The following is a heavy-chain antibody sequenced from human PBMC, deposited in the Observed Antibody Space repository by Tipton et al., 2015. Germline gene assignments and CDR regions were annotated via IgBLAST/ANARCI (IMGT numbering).Heavy chain of an antibody. Sequence: LRLSCTVSGGSISSSSYYWAWIRQPPGKGLEWIGSLYFSGSTYYNPSLKSRVTMSRDTSKNQFSPKLASVTAADTAVYYCACQDYDSLTRDYQTVDYWGQGTLVTVSS. J-gene: IGHJ4*02. D-gene: IGHD3-9*01. CDR2: LYFSGST. CDR3: ACQDYDSLTRDYQTVDY. V-gene: IGHV4-39*07. CDR1: GGSISSSSYY.